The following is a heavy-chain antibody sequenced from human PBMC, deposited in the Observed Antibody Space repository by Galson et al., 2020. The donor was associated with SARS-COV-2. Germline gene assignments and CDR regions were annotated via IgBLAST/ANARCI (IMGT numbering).Heavy chain of an antibody. CDR2: IDPSDSYT. D-gene: IGHD5-12*01. CDR1: GYSFTSYW. J-gene: IGHJ4*02. V-gene: IGHV5-10-1*01. CDR3: ARHGDGYRGY. Sequence: HGESLKISCKGSGYSFTSYWISWVRQMPGKGLEWMGRIDPSDSYTNYSPSFQGHVTISADKSISTAYLQWSSLTASDTAMYYCARHGDGYRGYWGQGTLVTVSS.